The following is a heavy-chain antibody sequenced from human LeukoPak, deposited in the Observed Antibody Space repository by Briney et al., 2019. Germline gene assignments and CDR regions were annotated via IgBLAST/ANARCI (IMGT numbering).Heavy chain of an antibody. J-gene: IGHJ3*02. Sequence: PGGSLRLSCAASGFTFSDHYMDCVREAPGKGGWWGGRTRNKANSYSTEYAASVKGRFTISRDDSKNSLYLQMNSLKTEDTAVYYCARGRSYVAFDIWGQGTMVTVSS. CDR2: TRNKANSYST. D-gene: IGHD1-26*01. CDR1: GFTFSDHY. V-gene: IGHV3-72*01. CDR3: ARGRSYVAFDI.